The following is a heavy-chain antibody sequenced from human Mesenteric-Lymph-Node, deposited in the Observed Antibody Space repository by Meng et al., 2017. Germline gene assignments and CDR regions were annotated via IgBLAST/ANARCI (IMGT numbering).Heavy chain of an antibody. CDR2: IYWNDDK. Sequence: SGPTLVKPTQTLTLTCTFSGFSLSTSGVAVGWIRQPPGKALEWLALIYWNDDKRYSPSLKSRLTITKDTSKNQVVLTMTNMDPVDTATYYCAHSKLYSSSWYNWNYYYYGMDVWGQGTTVTVSS. CDR1: GFSLSTSGVA. J-gene: IGHJ6*02. D-gene: IGHD6-13*01. CDR3: AHSKLYSSSWYNWNYYYYGMDV. V-gene: IGHV2-5*01.